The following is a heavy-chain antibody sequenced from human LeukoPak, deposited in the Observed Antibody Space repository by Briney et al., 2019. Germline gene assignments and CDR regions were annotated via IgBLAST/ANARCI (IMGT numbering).Heavy chain of an antibody. J-gene: IGHJ4*02. CDR1: GGSISSYY. Sequence: SSETLSLTCTVSGGSISSYYWSWIRQPPGKGLEWIGYIYYSGSTNYNPSLKSRVTISVDTSKNQFSLKLSSVTAADTAVYYCAGTDYDILTGYPGDNFDYWGQGTLVTVSS. CDR2: IYYSGST. V-gene: IGHV4-59*01. CDR3: AGTDYDILTGYPGDNFDY. D-gene: IGHD3-9*01.